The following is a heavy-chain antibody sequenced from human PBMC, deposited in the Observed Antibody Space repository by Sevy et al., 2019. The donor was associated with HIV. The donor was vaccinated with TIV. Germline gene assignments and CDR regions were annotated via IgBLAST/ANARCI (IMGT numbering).Heavy chain of an antibody. CDR1: VCTLSELS. V-gene: IGHV1-24*01. Sequence: ASVKVSCKVSVCTLSELSMHWVRQPPGKGLDWMGRFDPDDGETIYAQRFQGRVTMTEDTSADTAYMELSSLRSEDTAMYYCATAREYYSDNSGYLDYWGQGTPVTVSS. J-gene: IGHJ4*02. D-gene: IGHD3-22*01. CDR2: FDPDDGET. CDR3: ATAREYYSDNSGYLDY.